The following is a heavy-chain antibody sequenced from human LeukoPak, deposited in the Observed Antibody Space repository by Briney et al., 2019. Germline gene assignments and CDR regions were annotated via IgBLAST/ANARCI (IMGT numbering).Heavy chain of an antibody. V-gene: IGHV4-39*01. J-gene: IGHJ4*02. Sequence: SETLSLTCTVSGGFIGSSSFYWAWIRQPPGKGLEWIGSLAYSGNTYYKSSLKSRVTLSVDASKNQFSLDLTSVTAADTALFYCASSTSYYYDSSGYFEYWGQGILVTVSS. CDR2: LAYSGNT. CDR1: GGFIGSSSFY. CDR3: ASSTSYYYDSSGYFEY. D-gene: IGHD3-22*01.